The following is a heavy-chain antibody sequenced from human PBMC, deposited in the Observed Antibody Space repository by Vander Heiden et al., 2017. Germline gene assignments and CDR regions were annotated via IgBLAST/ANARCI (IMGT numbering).Heavy chain of an antibody. V-gene: IGHV6-1*01. CDR2: TSYRSKWYN. Sequence: QVQLQQSGPGLVKPSPTVSLTCAISGDSVSRNSAAWNWLRKFPSTRLEWLGRTSYRSKWYNEYAVSVKSRITINPDTSKNQCSLQLNSVTPEDTAVYYCARERNYYDSSGYYPTAWYFDLWGRGTLVTVSS. CDR3: ARERNYYDSSGYYPTAWYFDL. D-gene: IGHD3-22*01. J-gene: IGHJ2*01. CDR1: GDSVSRNSAA.